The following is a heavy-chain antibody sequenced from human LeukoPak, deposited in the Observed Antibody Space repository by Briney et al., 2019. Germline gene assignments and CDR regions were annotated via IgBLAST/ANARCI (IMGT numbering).Heavy chain of an antibody. CDR3: AGHVGSGSYYYFDY. V-gene: IGHV4-38-2*02. Sequence: SEILSLTCTVSGYSISSGYYWGWIRQPPGKGLEWIGSIYHSGSTYYNPSLESRVTISVDTSKNQFSLKLSSVTAADTAVYYCAGHVGSGSYYYFDYWGQGTLVTVSS. CDR1: GYSISSGYY. J-gene: IGHJ4*02. CDR2: IYHSGST. D-gene: IGHD1-26*01.